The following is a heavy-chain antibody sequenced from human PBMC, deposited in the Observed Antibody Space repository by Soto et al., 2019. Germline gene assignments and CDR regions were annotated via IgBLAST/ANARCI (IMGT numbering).Heavy chain of an antibody. V-gene: IGHV4-31*03. Sequence: SETLSLTCTVSGGSIISGGYYWSWIRQHPGKGLEWIGYIYYSGSTYYNPSLKSRVTISVDTSKNQFSLKLSSVTAADTAVYYCAKTHDSSGSNFDYWGKGTLVIVSS. D-gene: IGHD3-22*01. CDR1: GGSIISGGYY. CDR3: AKTHDSSGSNFDY. J-gene: IGHJ4*02. CDR2: IYYSGST.